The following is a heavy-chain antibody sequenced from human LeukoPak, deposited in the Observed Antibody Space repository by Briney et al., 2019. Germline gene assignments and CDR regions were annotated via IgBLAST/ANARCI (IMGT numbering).Heavy chain of an antibody. CDR1: GFTFSSYA. J-gene: IGHJ4*02. D-gene: IGHD6-6*01. Sequence: GGSLRLSCAASGFTFSSYAMHWVRHAPGKGLEWGAVISYDGSNKYYADSVRGRFTISRDNSKNTLYLQMNSLRAEDTAVYYCARDRGRAQLVGHREFDYWGQGTLVTVSS. CDR2: ISYDGSNK. V-gene: IGHV3-30*04. CDR3: ARDRGRAQLVGHREFDY.